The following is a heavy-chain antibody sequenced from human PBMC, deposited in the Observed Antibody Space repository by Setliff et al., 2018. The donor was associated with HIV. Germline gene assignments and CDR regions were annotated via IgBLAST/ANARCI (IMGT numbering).Heavy chain of an antibody. CDR1: GFTFSRYW. J-gene: IGHJ4*02. CDR3: ARDPMRASNSLTYWFPDY. Sequence: PGGSLRLSCAASGFTFSRYWMSWVRQAPGKGLEWVANIKQDGSEKYYVDSVTGRFTISRDNSKNLLYLQMNNLRAEDTAVYYCARDPMRASNSLTYWFPDYWGQGALVTVSS. D-gene: IGHD2-8*02. CDR2: IKQDGSEK. V-gene: IGHV3-7*01.